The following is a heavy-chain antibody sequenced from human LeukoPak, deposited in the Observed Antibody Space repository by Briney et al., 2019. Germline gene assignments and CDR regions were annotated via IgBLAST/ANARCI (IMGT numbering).Heavy chain of an antibody. Sequence: GGSLRLSCKASGFTFSSYGMHWVRQVPGKGLVWVSRIKSDGSSIKYADSVKGRFTISRDNAKNTLYLQMNSLRAEDTAVYYCARDWGYSGSYFDYFDYWGQGTLVSVSS. CDR3: ARDWGYSGSYFDYFDY. J-gene: IGHJ4*02. D-gene: IGHD1-26*01. V-gene: IGHV3-74*03. CDR1: GFTFSSYG. CDR2: IKSDGSSI.